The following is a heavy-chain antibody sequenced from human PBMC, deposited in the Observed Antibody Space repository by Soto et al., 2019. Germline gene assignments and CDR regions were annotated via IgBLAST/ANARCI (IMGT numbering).Heavy chain of an antibody. CDR3: ARDLFGFGEFVHGMDV. CDR2: IIPIFGTA. J-gene: IGHJ6*02. V-gene: IGHV1-69*01. CDR1: GGTFSSYA. D-gene: IGHD3-10*01. Sequence: QVQLVQSGAEVKKPGSSVKVSCKASGGTFSSYAISWVRQAPGQGLEWMGGIIPIFGTANYAQKFQARVTITADESTGTAYMELGSLRSEDTAVYDCARDLFGFGEFVHGMDVWGQGTTVTVSS.